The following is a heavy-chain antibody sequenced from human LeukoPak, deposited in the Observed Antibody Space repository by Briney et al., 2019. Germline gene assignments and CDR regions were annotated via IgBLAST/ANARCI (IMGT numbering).Heavy chain of an antibody. V-gene: IGHV3-7*01. CDR2: IKQDGSEK. CDR3: ARDRWGYCSSTSCRPFDY. J-gene: IGHJ4*02. D-gene: IGHD2-2*01. CDR1: GFTFSSYW. Sequence: GGSLRLSCAASGFTFSSYWMSWVRQAPGKGLEWVANIKQDGSEKYYVDSVKGRFTISRDNAKNSLYLQMNSLRAEDTAVYYCARDRWGYCSSTSCRPFDYWGQGTLVTVSS.